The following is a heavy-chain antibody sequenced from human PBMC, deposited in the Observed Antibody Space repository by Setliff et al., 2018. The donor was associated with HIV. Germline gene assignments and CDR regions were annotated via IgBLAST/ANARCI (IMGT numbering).Heavy chain of an antibody. V-gene: IGHV4-4*09. J-gene: IGHJ3*01. D-gene: IGHD3-22*01. CDR1: GVSITSYF. CDR3: ARLSVVIHDTFDV. CDR2: IHSTGRT. Sequence: TSETLSLTCTVSGVSITSYFWSWVRQPPGKGLEWIGYIHSTGRTNYSPSLKSRVTTSVDTSKNHFSLRLRSVTAADTAVYYCARLSVVIHDTFDVWGHGTMVTVSS.